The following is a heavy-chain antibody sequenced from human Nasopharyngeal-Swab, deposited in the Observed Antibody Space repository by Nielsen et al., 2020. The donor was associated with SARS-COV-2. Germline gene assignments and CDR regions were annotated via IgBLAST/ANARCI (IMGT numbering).Heavy chain of an antibody. V-gene: IGHV4-4*01. CDR3: ARYCSSTSADFDY. D-gene: IGHD2-2*01. J-gene: IGHJ4*02. CDR2: IYHSGST. Sequence: WIRQPPGKGLEWIGEIYHSGSTNYNPSLKSRVTISVDKSKNQFSLKLSSVTAADTAVYCCARYCSSTSADFDYWGQGTLVTVSS.